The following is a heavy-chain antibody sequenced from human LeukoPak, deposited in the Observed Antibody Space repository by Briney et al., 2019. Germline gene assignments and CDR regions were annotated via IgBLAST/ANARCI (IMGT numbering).Heavy chain of an antibody. V-gene: IGHV3-74*01. J-gene: IGHJ6*03. Sequence: GGSLRLSCAASRFTFSSYWMHWVRQAPGKGLVWVSRINSDESSISYADSVKGRFTISRDNAKNTLYLQMNSLRAEDTAIYYCAKNGDRGAYCTGGTCYPYFYYYMDVWGKGTTVTI. CDR1: RFTFSSYW. CDR2: INSDESSI. CDR3: AKNGDRGAYCTGGTCYPYFYYYMDV. D-gene: IGHD2-15*01.